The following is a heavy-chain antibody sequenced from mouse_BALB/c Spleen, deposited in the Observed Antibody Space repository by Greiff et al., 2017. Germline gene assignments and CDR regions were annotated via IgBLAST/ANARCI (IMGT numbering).Heavy chain of an antibody. CDR1: GFTFSSFG. V-gene: IGHV5-17*02. D-gene: IGHD2-14*01. Sequence: EVHLVESGGGLVQPGGSRKLSCAASGFTFSSFGMHWVRQAPEKGLEWVAYISSGSSTIYYADTVKGRFTISRDNPKNTLFLQMTSLRSEDTAMYYCARKVRGIYYAMDYWGQGTSVTVSS. J-gene: IGHJ4*01. CDR3: ARKVRGIYYAMDY. CDR2: ISSGSSTI.